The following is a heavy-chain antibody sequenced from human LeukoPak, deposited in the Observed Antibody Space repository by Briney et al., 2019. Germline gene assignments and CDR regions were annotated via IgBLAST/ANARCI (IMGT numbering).Heavy chain of an antibody. D-gene: IGHD4-17*01. CDR3: AKDDLRYYFDY. CDR1: GFTFSSYG. V-gene: IGHV3-33*06. CDR2: IWYDGSNK. J-gene: IGHJ4*02. Sequence: PGGSLRLSCAASGFTFSSYGMHWVRQAPGKGLEWVAVIWYDGSNKYYADSVKGRFTTSRDNSKNTLYLQMNSLRAEDTAVYYCAKDDLRYYFDYWGQGTLVTVSS.